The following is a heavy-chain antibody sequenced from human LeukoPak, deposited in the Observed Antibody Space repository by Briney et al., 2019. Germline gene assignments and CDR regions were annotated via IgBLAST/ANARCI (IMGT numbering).Heavy chain of an antibody. CDR3: AKDLSTIIGAHTAAFDI. CDR1: GGSISSYY. V-gene: IGHV4-59*01. J-gene: IGHJ3*02. D-gene: IGHD3-3*01. Sequence: SETLSLTCTVSGGSISSYYWSWIRQPPGKGLEWIGYIYYSGSTNYNPSLKSRVTISVDTSKNQFSLKLSSVTAADTAVYYCAKDLSTIIGAHTAAFDIWGQGTMVTVAS. CDR2: IYYSGST.